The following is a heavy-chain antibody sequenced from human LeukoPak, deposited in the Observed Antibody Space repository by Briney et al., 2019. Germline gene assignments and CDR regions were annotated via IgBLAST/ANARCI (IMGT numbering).Heavy chain of an antibody. J-gene: IGHJ4*02. Sequence: PGTSLRLSCATSGFTFSHYAMHWVRQAPGKGLEWVAVIWNDGSDKYYGDPVKGRFTISRDNSEKTVYLQMNTLRVEDTAVYYCAKDAERGFDFSNSLESWGQGTLVTVSS. CDR3: AKDAERGFDFSNSLES. CDR1: GFTFSHYA. V-gene: IGHV3-33*06. D-gene: IGHD4-11*01. CDR2: IWNDGSDK.